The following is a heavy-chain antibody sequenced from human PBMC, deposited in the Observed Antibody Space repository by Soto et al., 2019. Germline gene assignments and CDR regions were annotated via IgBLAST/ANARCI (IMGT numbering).Heavy chain of an antibody. Sequence: PGGSLRLSCAASGFTFSNYGMHWVRQAPGKGLEWVAVISDDGVSKYYADSVQGRFTISRDNSEGAVFLQMNSLRPDDTALYFCARAYYFGSGTSYTLYYWGQGTQDTVSS. CDR2: ISDDGVSK. CDR3: ARAYYFGSGTSYTLYY. D-gene: IGHD3-10*01. J-gene: IGHJ4*02. CDR1: GFTFSNYG. V-gene: IGHV3-30*03.